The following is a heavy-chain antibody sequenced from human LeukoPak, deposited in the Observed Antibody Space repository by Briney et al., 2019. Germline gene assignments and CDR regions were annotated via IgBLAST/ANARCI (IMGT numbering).Heavy chain of an antibody. D-gene: IGHD1-26*01. V-gene: IGHV3-30*02. Sequence: GGSLRLSCAASRFTFISYGMHWVRQAPGKGLEWVAFIRYDGSNKYYADSVKGRFTISRDNSKNTLYLQMNSLRAEDTAVYYCAKVKWELPTNRFDPWGQGTLVTVSS. CDR2: IRYDGSNK. J-gene: IGHJ5*02. CDR3: AKVKWELPTNRFDP. CDR1: RFTFISYG.